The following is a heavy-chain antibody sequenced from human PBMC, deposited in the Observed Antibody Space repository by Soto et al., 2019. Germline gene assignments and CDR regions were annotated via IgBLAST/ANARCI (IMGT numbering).Heavy chain of an antibody. CDR2: IVVGIGNT. Sequence: ASVKVSCKASGFTFTSSAVQWVRQARGQRLEWIGWIVVGIGNTNYAQKFQERVTITRDMSTSTAYMELRSVTAADTAVYYCARWGGGSLNYDILTGYYRPGFYFYYMDVWGKGTTVTVSS. CDR1: GFTFTSSA. V-gene: IGHV1-58*01. CDR3: ARWGGGSLNYDILTGYYRPGFYFYYMDV. D-gene: IGHD3-9*01. J-gene: IGHJ6*03.